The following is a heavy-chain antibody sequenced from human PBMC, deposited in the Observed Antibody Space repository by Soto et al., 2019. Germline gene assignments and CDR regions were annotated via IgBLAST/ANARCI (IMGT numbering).Heavy chain of an antibody. Sequence: PGGSLRLSCAASGFTFSSYAMSWVLQAPGKGLEWVSAISGSGGSTYYADSVKGRFTISRDNSKNTLYLQMNSLRAEDTAVYYCAKDPTATLILRDTDYWGQGTLVTVAS. CDR2: ISGSGGST. D-gene: IGHD2-8*01. CDR1: GFTFSSYA. V-gene: IGHV3-23*01. CDR3: AKDPTATLILRDTDY. J-gene: IGHJ4*02.